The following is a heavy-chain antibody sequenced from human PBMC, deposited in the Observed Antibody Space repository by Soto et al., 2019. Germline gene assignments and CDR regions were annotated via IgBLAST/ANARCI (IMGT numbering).Heavy chain of an antibody. CDR3: ASRDSSSWSIDY. J-gene: IGHJ4*02. CDR2: IYHSGST. D-gene: IGHD6-13*01. V-gene: IGHV4-30-2*01. Sequence: SETLSLTCAVSGGSISSGGYSWSWIRQPPGKGLEWIGHIYHSGSTYYNPSLKSRVTISVDRSKNQFSLKLSSVTAADTAVYYCASRDSSSWSIDYWGQGTLVTVSS. CDR1: GGSISSGGYS.